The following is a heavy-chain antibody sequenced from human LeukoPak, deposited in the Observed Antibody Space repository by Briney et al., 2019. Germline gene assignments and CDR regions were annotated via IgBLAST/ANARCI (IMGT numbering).Heavy chain of an antibody. CDR3: ARDPRVRGVIGYFQH. CDR1: GRSISSSY. CDR2: IYTSGST. J-gene: IGHJ1*01. V-gene: IGHV4-4*07. D-gene: IGHD3-10*01. Sequence: SETLSLTCTISGRSISSSYGSWIRQPAGKGLEWIGRIYTSGSTNYNPSLKSRVTMSVDTSKNQFSLKLSSVTAADTAVYYCARDPRVRGVIGYFQHWGQGTLVTVSS.